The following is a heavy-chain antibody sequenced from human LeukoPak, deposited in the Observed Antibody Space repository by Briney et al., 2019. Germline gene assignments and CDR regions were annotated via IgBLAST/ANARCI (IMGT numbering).Heavy chain of an antibody. V-gene: IGHV3-7*01. CDR2: IKQDRSEG. CDR1: GFTPTTYW. Sequence: GGSLRLSCAASGFTPTTYWMNWVRQAPGKGLEWVANIKQDRSEGNYVDSVKGRFTISRDNTKNSLYLQMNSLRAEDTAVYYCAKVADYWGQGTLVTVSS. J-gene: IGHJ4*02. CDR3: AKVADY.